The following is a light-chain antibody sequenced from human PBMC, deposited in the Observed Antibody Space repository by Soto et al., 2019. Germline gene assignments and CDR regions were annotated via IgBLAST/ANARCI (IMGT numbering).Light chain of an antibody. CDR1: QSISSY. V-gene: IGKV1-39*01. CDR2: GAS. J-gene: IGKJ1*01. CDR3: QQSYSTPST. Sequence: DIQMTQSPSSLSASVGDRVTITCRASQSISSYLNWYQQRPRSAPKLLIHGASSLQSGVPSRFSGSGSGTDFTLTISSLQPEDFATYYCQQSYSTPSTFGQGTKVEIK.